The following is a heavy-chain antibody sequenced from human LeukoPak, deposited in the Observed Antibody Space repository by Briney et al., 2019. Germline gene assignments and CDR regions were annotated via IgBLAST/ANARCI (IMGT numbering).Heavy chain of an antibody. CDR2: INAYNGNT. Sequence: ASVKVPCKASGYTFVNYGVTWVRQAPGQGLEWMGRINAYNGNTDYAQKFQGRVTLTKDTSTNTAYMELSSLRSDHTAVYFCARDRNFGYSYGPYFDYWGQGTLVTVSS. CDR3: ARDRNFGYSYGPYFDY. D-gene: IGHD5-18*01. J-gene: IGHJ4*02. V-gene: IGHV1-18*01. CDR1: GYTFVNYG.